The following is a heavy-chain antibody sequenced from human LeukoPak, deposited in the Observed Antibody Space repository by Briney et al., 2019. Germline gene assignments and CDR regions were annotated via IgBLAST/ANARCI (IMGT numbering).Heavy chain of an antibody. V-gene: IGHV3-21*01. CDR1: GFTFSSYS. J-gene: IGHJ4*02. CDR2: ISSSSSYI. CDR3: SRDGVVPAAIDPFDY. D-gene: IGHD2-2*02. Sequence: GGSLRLSCAAFGFTFSSYSINWLRQAQGKGLEWVSCISSSSSYIYYADSVKGRFTISRDNAKNSLYLQMNSLRAEDTALYYCSRDGVVPAAIDPFDYWGQGTLVTVSS.